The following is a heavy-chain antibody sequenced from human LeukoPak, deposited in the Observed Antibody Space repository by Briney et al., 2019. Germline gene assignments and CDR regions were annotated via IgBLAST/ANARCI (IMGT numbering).Heavy chain of an antibody. J-gene: IGHJ4*02. Sequence: ASVKVSCKASGGTFSSYDINWVRQATGQGLEWMGWMNPNSGNTGYAQKFQGRVTMTRNTSISTAYMELSSLRSEDTAVYYCARFMTTVTMGEDYWGQGTLVTVSS. V-gene: IGHV1-8*02. CDR1: GGTFSSYD. D-gene: IGHD4-17*01. CDR3: ARFMTTVTMGEDY. CDR2: MNPNSGNT.